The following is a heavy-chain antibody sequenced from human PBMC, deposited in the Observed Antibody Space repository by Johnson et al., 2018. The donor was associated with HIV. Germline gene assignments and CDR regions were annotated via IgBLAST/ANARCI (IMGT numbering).Heavy chain of an antibody. Sequence: VQLVESGGGLVQPGRSLRLSCAASGFTFDDYAMHWVRQAPGKGLEWVSGISWNSGSIGYADSVKGRLTISRDNAKNSLYLQMNSLRAEDTALYYCAKDKVAWGAMVGGGAFDIWGQGTMVTVSS. J-gene: IGHJ3*02. CDR3: AKDKVAWGAMVGGGAFDI. D-gene: IGHD5-18*01. CDR2: ISWNSGSI. V-gene: IGHV3-9*01. CDR1: GFTFDDYA.